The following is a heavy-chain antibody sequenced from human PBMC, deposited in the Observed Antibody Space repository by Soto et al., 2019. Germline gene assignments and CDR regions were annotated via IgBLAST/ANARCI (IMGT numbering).Heavy chain of an antibody. CDR2: IIPIFGTA. Sequence: QVQLVQSGAEVKKPGSSVKVSCKASGGTFSSYAISWVRQAPGQGLEWMGGIIPIFGTANYAQKFQGRVTTTADESTSTAYMELSSLRSEDTAVYYCARDQRYSSSWYFSYYGMDVWGQGTTVTVSS. D-gene: IGHD6-13*01. CDR3: ARDQRYSSSWYFSYYGMDV. CDR1: GGTFSSYA. J-gene: IGHJ6*02. V-gene: IGHV1-69*01.